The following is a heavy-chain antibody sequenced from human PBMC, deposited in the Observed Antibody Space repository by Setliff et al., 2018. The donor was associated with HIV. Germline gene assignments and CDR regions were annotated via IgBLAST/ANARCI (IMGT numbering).Heavy chain of an antibody. CDR3: ARVQYSPAGGYFDL. CDR2: ISGSGGNT. V-gene: IGHV3-23*01. Sequence: GGSLRLSCAASGFTFSNFGIYWVRQAPGKGLEWVSFISGSGGNTHYADSVKGRFSISRDNSKNTLYLQMNRLRAEDTTVYYCARVQYSPAGGYFDLWGRGTLVTVSS. CDR1: GFTFSNFG. J-gene: IGHJ2*01. D-gene: IGHD5-12*01.